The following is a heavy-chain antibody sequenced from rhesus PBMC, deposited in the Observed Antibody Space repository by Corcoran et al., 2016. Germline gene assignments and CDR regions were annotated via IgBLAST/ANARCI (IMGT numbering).Heavy chain of an antibody. V-gene: IGHV1-111*02. CDR1: GYPFTAHY. CDR3: ATLAAGGNDY. Sequence: EVQLVQSGAEVKKPGASVKISCKASGYPFTAHYLNWVRQAPGKGLEWMGRVDPEDGGTDYAQKFQDRVTITADTSTDAAYMELRSLRSEDTAVYYCATLAAGGNDYWGQGVLVTVSS. CDR2: VDPEDGGT. J-gene: IGHJ4*01. D-gene: IGHD6-25*01.